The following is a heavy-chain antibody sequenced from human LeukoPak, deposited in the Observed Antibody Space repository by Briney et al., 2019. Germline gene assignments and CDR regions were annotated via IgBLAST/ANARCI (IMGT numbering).Heavy chain of an antibody. D-gene: IGHD4-17*01. Sequence: GGSLRLSCAASGLTFSGYWLTWVRQAPGKGLEWVANIKQDGSEKNYVDSVKGRFTISRDNSKNTLYLQMNSLRAEDTAVYYCAKDRDGDYPWYGMDVWGQGTTVTVSS. J-gene: IGHJ6*02. CDR3: AKDRDGDYPWYGMDV. CDR1: GLTFSGYW. CDR2: IKQDGSEK. V-gene: IGHV3-7*01.